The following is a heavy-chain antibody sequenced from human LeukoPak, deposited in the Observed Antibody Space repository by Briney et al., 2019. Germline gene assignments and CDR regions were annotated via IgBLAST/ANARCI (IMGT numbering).Heavy chain of an antibody. Sequence: GGSLRFSCAASGFTFSDYYMSWIRQAPGKGLEWVSYISSSGSTIYYADSVKGRFTISRDNAKNSLYLQMNSLRAEDTAVYYCARGLRLHYYDSSGYYLDYWGQGTLVTVSS. CDR1: GFTFSDYY. J-gene: IGHJ4*02. V-gene: IGHV3-11*01. D-gene: IGHD3-22*01. CDR3: ARGLRLHYYDSSGYYLDY. CDR2: ISSSGSTI.